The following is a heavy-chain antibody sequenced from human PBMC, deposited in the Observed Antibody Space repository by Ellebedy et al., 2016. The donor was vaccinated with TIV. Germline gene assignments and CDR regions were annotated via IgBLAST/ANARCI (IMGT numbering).Heavy chain of an antibody. CDR3: ARDGMYYGSGSSMRGFDY. J-gene: IGHJ4*02. CDR1: GYTLTELS. V-gene: IGHV1-24*01. CDR2: FDPEDGET. D-gene: IGHD3-10*01. Sequence: ASVKVSCKVSGYTLTELSMHWVRQAPGKGLEWMGGFDPEDGETIYAQKFQGRVTMTEDTSTDTAYMELRRLRSDDTAVYYCARDGMYYGSGSSMRGFDYWGQGTLVTVSS.